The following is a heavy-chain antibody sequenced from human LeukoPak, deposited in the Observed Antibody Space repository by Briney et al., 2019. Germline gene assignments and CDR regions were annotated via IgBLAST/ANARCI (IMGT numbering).Heavy chain of an antibody. J-gene: IGHJ5*01. D-gene: IGHD2-21*02. CDR1: GYTFTGYF. CDR3: ARMDLDGGDSIGFDS. Sequence: ASVKVSCKASGYTFTGYFMHWVRQAPGQGLEWMGWINPNIGDGSYAQKFQGRVTMTRDRSINTAYMELSRLTSDDTAVYYCARMDLDGGDSIGFDSWGQGTLVTASS. V-gene: IGHV1-2*02. CDR2: INPNIGDG.